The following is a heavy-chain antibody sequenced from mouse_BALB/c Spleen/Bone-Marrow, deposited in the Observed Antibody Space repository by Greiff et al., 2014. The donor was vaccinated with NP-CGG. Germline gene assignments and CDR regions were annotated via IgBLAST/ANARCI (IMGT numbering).Heavy chain of an antibody. Sequence: VQLQQSGAELVKPGASVKSSCKASGYTFTSYYMYWVKQRPGQGLEWIGEINPSNGGTNFNEKFKSKATLTVDKSSNTAYVQLSSLTSEDSAVYHCTRSNYGYWFFDVWGAGTTVTVSS. J-gene: IGHJ1*01. CDR1: GYTFTSYY. CDR3: TRSNYGYWFFDV. D-gene: IGHD1-1*01. V-gene: IGHV1S81*02. CDR2: INPSNGGT.